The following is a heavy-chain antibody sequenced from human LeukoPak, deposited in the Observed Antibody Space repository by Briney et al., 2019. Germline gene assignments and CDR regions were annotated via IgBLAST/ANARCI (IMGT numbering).Heavy chain of an antibody. CDR2: IYPGDSDT. V-gene: IGHV5-51*01. Sequence: GESLKISCKGSGYSFTSYWIGGVRQMPGKGLEWMGIIYPGDSDTRYSTSFQGQVTISADKSISTAYLQWSSLKASDTAMYYCARQGAVAGKGNWFDPWGQGTLVTVSS. CDR3: ARQGAVAGKGNWFDP. CDR1: GYSFTSYW. J-gene: IGHJ5*02. D-gene: IGHD6-19*01.